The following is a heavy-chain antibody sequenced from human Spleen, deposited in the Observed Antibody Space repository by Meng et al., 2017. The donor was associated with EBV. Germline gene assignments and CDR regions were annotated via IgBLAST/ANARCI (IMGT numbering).Heavy chain of an antibody. CDR3: ARSPYSGSYYANFDY. Sequence: QVQLQRSGPGLVKPSGPLSLTCAVSSGSINSGYWWSWVRQPPGKGLEWIGEVYHDGTTNYSPSLKSRLTISVEKSMNQFSLKLTSVTAADTAVYYCARSPYSGSYYANFDYWGQGVLVTVSS. CDR1: SGSINSGYW. CDR2: VYHDGTT. V-gene: IGHV4-4*02. D-gene: IGHD1-26*01. J-gene: IGHJ4*02.